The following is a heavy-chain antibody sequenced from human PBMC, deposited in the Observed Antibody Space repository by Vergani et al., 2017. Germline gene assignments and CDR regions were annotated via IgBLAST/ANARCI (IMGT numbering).Heavy chain of an antibody. CDR3: ASSNWNHVRPIYAFDI. CDR1: GYTFTGYY. CDR2: INPNSGGT. D-gene: IGHD1-14*01. V-gene: IGHV1-2*02. Sequence: QVQLVQSGAEVKMPGASVKVSCKASGYTFTGYYMHWVRQAPGQGLEWMGWINPNSGGTNYAQKFQGRVTMTRDTSISTAYMELSRLRSDDTAVYYCASSNWNHVRPIYAFDIWGQGTMVTVSS. J-gene: IGHJ3*02.